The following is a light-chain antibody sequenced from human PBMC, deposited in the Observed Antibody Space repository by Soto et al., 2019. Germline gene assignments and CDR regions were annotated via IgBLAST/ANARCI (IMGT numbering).Light chain of an antibody. J-gene: IGLJ1*01. V-gene: IGLV2-14*01. CDR1: NSDVGAYNY. CDR3: TSYTTTNTLYV. CDR2: EVF. Sequence: QSVLTQPASVSRSPGQSITIPCTGTNSDVGAYNYVSWYQHHPGKAPKLMIYEVFTRSSGVSSRFSGSKSGSTASLTISGLQAEDEADYYCTSYTTTNTLYVFGTGTKLTVL.